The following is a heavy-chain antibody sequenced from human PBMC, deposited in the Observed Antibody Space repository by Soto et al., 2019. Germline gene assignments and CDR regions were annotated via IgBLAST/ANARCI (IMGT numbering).Heavy chain of an antibody. J-gene: IGHJ6*02. Sequence: QVQLQESGPGLVKPSQTLSLTCTVSGGSISSGGYYWSWIRQHPGKGVEWIGYIYYSGTTYYNPSLKSRVTISVDTSKNQFSLKLSSVTAADTAVYYCARDGLRAVARVGGMDVWGQGTTVTVSS. D-gene: IGHD6-19*01. CDR3: ARDGLRAVARVGGMDV. CDR1: GGSISSGGYY. CDR2: IYYSGTT. V-gene: IGHV4-31*03.